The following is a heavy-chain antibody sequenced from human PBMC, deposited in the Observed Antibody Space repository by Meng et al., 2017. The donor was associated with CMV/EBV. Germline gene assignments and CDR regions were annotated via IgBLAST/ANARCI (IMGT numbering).Heavy chain of an antibody. J-gene: IGHJ6*02. V-gene: IGHV4-59*01. Sequence: GSLRLSCTVSGGSISSYYWSWIRQPPGKGLEWIGYIYYSGSTNYNPSLKSRVTISVDTSKNQFSLKLSSVTAADTAVYYCARDRWDSSHVGYYYYYGMDVWGQGTTVTVSS. CDR1: GGSISSYY. CDR3: ARDRWDSSHVGYYYYYGMDV. D-gene: IGHD6-13*01. CDR2: IYYSGST.